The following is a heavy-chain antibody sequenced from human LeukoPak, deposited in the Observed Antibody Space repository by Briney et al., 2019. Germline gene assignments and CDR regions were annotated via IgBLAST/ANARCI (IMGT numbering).Heavy chain of an antibody. CDR1: GGTFSSYA. CDR2: IIPIFGTA. J-gene: IGHJ1*01. D-gene: IGHD6-19*01. Sequence: GASVKVSSKASGGTFSSYAISWVRQAPGQGLEWMGGIIPIFGTANYAQKFQGRVTITTDESTSTAYMELSSLRSEDTAVYYCARGPPSIAVPGYFQLWGQGTLVTVSS. CDR3: ARGPPSIAVPGYFQL. V-gene: IGHV1-69*05.